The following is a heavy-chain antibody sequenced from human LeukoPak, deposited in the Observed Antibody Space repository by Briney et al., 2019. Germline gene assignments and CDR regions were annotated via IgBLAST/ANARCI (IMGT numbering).Heavy chain of an antibody. Sequence: GGSLRLSCAASGFTFSTYWMTWVRQAPGKGLEWVANMKRDGSEVYYANSVKGHFTISRDSSKNTLFLQMNSLRADDTAVYYCARAFRVIPAAQSWGQGTLVTVSS. V-gene: IGHV3-7*03. J-gene: IGHJ5*02. D-gene: IGHD2-2*01. CDR2: MKRDGSEV. CDR1: GFTFSTYW. CDR3: ARAFRVIPAAQS.